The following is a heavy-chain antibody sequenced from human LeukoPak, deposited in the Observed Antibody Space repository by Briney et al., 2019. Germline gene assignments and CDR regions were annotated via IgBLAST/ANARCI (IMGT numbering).Heavy chain of an antibody. CDR1: GGSFSGYY. V-gene: IGHV4-34*01. D-gene: IGHD6-6*01. J-gene: IGHJ6*03. CDR2: INHSGST. Sequence: PSETLSLTCAVYGGSFSGYYWSWIRQPPGKGLEWIGEINHSGSTNYNPSLKSRVTISVDTSKNQFSLKLSSVTAADTAVYYCARGFPAARRFYYYYYYMDVWGKGTTVTVSS. CDR3: ARGFPAARRFYYYYYYMDV.